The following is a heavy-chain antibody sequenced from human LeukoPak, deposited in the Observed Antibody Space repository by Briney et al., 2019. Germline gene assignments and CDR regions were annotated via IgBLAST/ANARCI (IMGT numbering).Heavy chain of an antibody. Sequence: SETLSLTCTVSGGSISSYYWSWIRQPAGKGLEWIGRIYTSGSTNYNPSLKSRVTMSVDTSKNQFSLKLSSVTAADTAVYYCARSGIAAAALDYYYYYMDVWGKGTTVTVSS. V-gene: IGHV4-4*07. D-gene: IGHD6-13*01. CDR3: ARSGIAAAALDYYYYYMDV. CDR1: GGSISSYY. CDR2: IYTSGST. J-gene: IGHJ6*03.